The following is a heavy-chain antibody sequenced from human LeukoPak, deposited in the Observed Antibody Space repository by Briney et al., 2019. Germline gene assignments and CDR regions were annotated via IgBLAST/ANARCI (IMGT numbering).Heavy chain of an antibody. J-gene: IGHJ4*02. Sequence: PSETLSLTRSVSGDSVSSGNSYWNWIRQPPGQGLEWIGSIHTTGRTKYNPSLKSRVTISTDTSKNQFSLTLNSVIPTDTAVYYCVRNLGIWGQGILVTVSS. V-gene: IGHV4-61*01. CDR3: VRNLGI. CDR1: GDSVSSGNSY. CDR2: IHTTGRT.